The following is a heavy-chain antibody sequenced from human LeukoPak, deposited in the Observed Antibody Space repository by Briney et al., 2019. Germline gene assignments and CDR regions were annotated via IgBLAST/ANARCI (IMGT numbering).Heavy chain of an antibody. D-gene: IGHD3-10*01. V-gene: IGHV4-59*08. CDR2: IYYSGST. CDR1: GDSISSYY. Sequence: PSETLSLTCTVSGDSISSYYWSWTRQPPGKGLEWIGYIYYSGSTNYNPSLKSRVTISVDTSKNQFSLKLSSVTAAVTGVYYCARHYLYGSGSYSPFYFDYWGQGTLVTVSS. CDR3: ARHYLYGSGSYSPFYFDY. J-gene: IGHJ4*02.